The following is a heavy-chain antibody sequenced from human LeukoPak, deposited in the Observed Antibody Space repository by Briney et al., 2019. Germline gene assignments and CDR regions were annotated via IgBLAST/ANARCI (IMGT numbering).Heavy chain of an antibody. Sequence: PSETLSLTCTVSGGSISSYYWSWIRQPPRTGLEWIGYIYYSGSTNYNPSLKSRVTMSVDTSKNQFSLRLNSVTAADTAVYYCARAGPTTVPDRPEYFQHWGQGTLVTVSS. CDR2: IYYSGST. CDR1: GGSISSYY. D-gene: IGHD4-17*01. J-gene: IGHJ1*01. CDR3: ARAGPTTVPDRPEYFQH. V-gene: IGHV4-59*12.